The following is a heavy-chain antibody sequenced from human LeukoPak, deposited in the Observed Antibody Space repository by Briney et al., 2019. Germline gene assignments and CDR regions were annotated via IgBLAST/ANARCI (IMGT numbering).Heavy chain of an antibody. J-gene: IGHJ4*02. CDR3: GRSDVVVPAAIYY. CDR2: IYPGDSDT. CDR1: GYSFTSYW. D-gene: IGHD2-2*02. Sequence: GESLQISCKGSGYSFTSYWIGWVRQMPGKGLEWMGIIYPGDSDTRYSPSFQGQVTISAGKSINTAYLQRSSLKAADNTMYYCGRSDVVVPAAIYYWGQGTLVTVSS. V-gene: IGHV5-51*01.